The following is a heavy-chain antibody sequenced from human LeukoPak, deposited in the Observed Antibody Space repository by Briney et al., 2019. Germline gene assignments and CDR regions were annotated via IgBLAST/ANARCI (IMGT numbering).Heavy chain of an antibody. Sequence: SETLSLTCTVSGGSISSNYWSWIRQPPGKGLEWIAYIYYSGSTNYNPSLKSRVTISVDTSKNQFSLKLSSVTAADTAVYYCARTYYDYVWGSYRPFDYWGQGTLVTVSS. D-gene: IGHD3-16*02. J-gene: IGHJ4*02. V-gene: IGHV4-59*08. CDR1: GGSISSNY. CDR2: IYYSGST. CDR3: ARTYYDYVWGSYRPFDY.